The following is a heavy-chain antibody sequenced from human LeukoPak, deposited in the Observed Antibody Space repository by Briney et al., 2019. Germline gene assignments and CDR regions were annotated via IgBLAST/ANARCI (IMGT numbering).Heavy chain of an antibody. Sequence: GASVKVSCKASGYTFTSYDINWVRRATGEGLEWVGWMNPNTGNTGYAQKFQGRVTITRNTSISTAYMELSSLRSEDTAVYYCARVLRGRQWLAPGWGYWGQGTLVTVSS. CDR3: ARVLRGRQWLAPGWGY. CDR2: MNPNTGNT. V-gene: IGHV1-8*01. J-gene: IGHJ4*02. D-gene: IGHD6-19*01. CDR1: GYTFTSYD.